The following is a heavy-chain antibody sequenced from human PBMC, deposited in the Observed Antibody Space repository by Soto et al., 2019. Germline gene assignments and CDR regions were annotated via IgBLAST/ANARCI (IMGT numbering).Heavy chain of an antibody. Sequence: QVQLQESGPGLVKPSQTLSLTCTVSGGSISSGDYYWSWLRQPPGKGLEWIGYIYYSGSTYYNPSLKSRVTISVDTSTNQFSLKLSSVTAADTAVYYCASNDYGDQKPPFPDYWGQGTLVTVSS. D-gene: IGHD4-17*01. V-gene: IGHV4-30-4*01. CDR2: IYYSGST. CDR1: GGSISSGDYY. J-gene: IGHJ4*02. CDR3: ASNDYGDQKPPFPDY.